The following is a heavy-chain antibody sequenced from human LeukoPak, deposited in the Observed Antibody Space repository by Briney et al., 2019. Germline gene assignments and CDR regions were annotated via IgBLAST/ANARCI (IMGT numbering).Heavy chain of an antibody. CDR1: GFSFSSHG. CDR3: AKVMARGITSTPDY. Sequence: PGGSLRLSCATSGFSFSSHGIHRVRQAPGKGLEWVAFIRYDGNNEYYADSVKGRFTISRDNSKNTLYLQMNSLKPEDTAVYYCAKVMARGITSTPDYWGQGTLVTVSS. D-gene: IGHD3-10*01. CDR2: IRYDGNNE. V-gene: IGHV3-30*02. J-gene: IGHJ4*02.